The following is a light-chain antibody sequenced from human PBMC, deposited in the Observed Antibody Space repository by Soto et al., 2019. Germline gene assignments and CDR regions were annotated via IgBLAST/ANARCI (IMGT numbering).Light chain of an antibody. Sequence: QSALTQSASVSWSPGQSITISCTGTSSDVGGYNYVSWYQQHPGKAPKLMIYEVSNRPSGISNRFSGSKSGNTASLTISGLQAEDEADYYCSSYTTDTTVIFGGGTQLTVL. V-gene: IGLV2-14*01. J-gene: IGLJ2*01. CDR3: SSYTTDTTVI. CDR2: EVS. CDR1: SSDVGGYNY.